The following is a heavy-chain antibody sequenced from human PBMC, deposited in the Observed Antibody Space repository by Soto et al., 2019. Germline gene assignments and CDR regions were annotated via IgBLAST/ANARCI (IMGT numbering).Heavy chain of an antibody. CDR1: GFTFSSYG. Sequence: QVQLVESGGGVVQPGRSLRLSCAASGFTFSSYGMHWVRQAPGKGLEWVAVISYDGSNKYYADSVKGRFTISRDNSKNTLYLQMNSLRAEDTAVYYCAKETYSSLKREDYYYYYMDVWGKGTTVTVSS. CDR3: AKETYSSLKREDYYYYYMDV. J-gene: IGHJ6*03. D-gene: IGHD6-6*01. V-gene: IGHV3-30*18. CDR2: ISYDGSNK.